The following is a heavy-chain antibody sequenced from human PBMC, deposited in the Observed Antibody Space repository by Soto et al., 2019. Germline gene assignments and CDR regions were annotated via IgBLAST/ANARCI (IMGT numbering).Heavy chain of an antibody. CDR3: ARWVAGGGDAVDI. Sequence: QVQLQESGPGLVKPSETLSLTCTVSGGSISSYYWSWIRQPPGKGLEWIGYIYYSGSTNYNPSLKSRVTISVDTSKNQFSLKLSSVTAADTAVYYCARWVAGGGDAVDIWGQGTMVTVSS. J-gene: IGHJ3*02. CDR1: GGSISSYY. V-gene: IGHV4-59*01. D-gene: IGHD3-16*01. CDR2: IYYSGST.